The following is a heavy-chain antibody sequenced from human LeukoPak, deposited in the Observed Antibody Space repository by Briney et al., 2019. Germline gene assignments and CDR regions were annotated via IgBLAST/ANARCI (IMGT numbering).Heavy chain of an antibody. D-gene: IGHD3-22*01. CDR1: GGSISSYY. V-gene: IGHV4-59*01. CDR2: IYYSGST. Sequence: SETLSLTCTVSGGSISSYYWSWIRQPPGEGLEWIGYIYYSGSTNHNPSLKSRVTISVDTSKNQFSLKLSSVTAADTAMYYCARVTGYVIEDYFDYWGQGTLVTVSS. CDR3: ARVTGYVIEDYFDY. J-gene: IGHJ4*02.